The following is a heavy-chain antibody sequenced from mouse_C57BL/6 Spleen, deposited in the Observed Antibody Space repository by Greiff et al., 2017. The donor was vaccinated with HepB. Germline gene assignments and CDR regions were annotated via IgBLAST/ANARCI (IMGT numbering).Heavy chain of an antibody. CDR3: TPRGSGYAMDY. J-gene: IGHJ4*01. Sequence: EVQRVESGAELVRPGASVKLSCTASGFNIKDDYMHWVKQRPEQGLEWIGWIDPENGDTEYASKFQGKATITADTSSHTPYLQLSSRTSEEPAVCYCTPRGSGYAMDYWGQGTSVTVSS. V-gene: IGHV14-4*01. D-gene: IGHD3-2*02. CDR1: GFNIKDDY. CDR2: IDPENGDT.